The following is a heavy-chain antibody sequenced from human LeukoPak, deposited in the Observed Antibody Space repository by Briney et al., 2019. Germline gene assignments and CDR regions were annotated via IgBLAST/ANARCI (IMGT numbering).Heavy chain of an antibody. CDR2: ISGSGGST. D-gene: IGHD3-22*01. Sequence: TGGSLRLSCAASGFTFSSYAMSWVRQAPGKGLEWVSAISGSGGSTYHADSVKGRFTISRDNSKNTLYLQMNSLRAEDTAVYYCAKAGHGSYYYDSSGYYVEYYFDYWGQGTLVTVSS. CDR1: GFTFSSYA. J-gene: IGHJ4*02. CDR3: AKAGHGSYYYDSSGYYVEYYFDY. V-gene: IGHV3-23*01.